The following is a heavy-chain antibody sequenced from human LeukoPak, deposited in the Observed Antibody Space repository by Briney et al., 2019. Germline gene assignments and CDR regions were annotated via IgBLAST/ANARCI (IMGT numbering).Heavy chain of an antibody. CDR2: MNPNTGNA. J-gene: IGHJ5*02. Sequence: GASVKVSCKTSGNTVTKYDINWLRQATGQGLEWMGWMNPNTGNADSAQKFQGRVTMTRNISISTAYMELSSLRFEDTAVYYCARVERAMIVVGPWGQGTLVTVSS. CDR3: ARVERAMIVVGP. CDR1: GNTVTKYD. V-gene: IGHV1-8*01. D-gene: IGHD3-22*01.